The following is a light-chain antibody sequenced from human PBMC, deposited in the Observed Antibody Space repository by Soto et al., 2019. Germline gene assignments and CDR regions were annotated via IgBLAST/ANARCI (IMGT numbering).Light chain of an antibody. CDR2: GNK. J-gene: IGLJ2*01. Sequence: QSVLTQPPSVSGAPGRRVTISCTGSRSSIGAGYEVHWYQPVPGTAPKLLIYGNKNRPSGVPDRFSGSKSGTAASLAITGRQPEDEADYYCQSYDSRLSGREVFGGGTKLTVL. CDR1: RSSIGAGYE. V-gene: IGLV1-40*01. CDR3: QSYDSRLSGREV.